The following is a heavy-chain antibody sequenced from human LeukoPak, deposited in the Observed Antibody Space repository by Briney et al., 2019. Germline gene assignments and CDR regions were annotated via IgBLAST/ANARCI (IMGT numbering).Heavy chain of an antibody. CDR2: ISGSGGST. Sequence: GGSLRLSCAASGFTFSSYAMSWVRQAPGKGLEWVSAISGSGGSTYYADPVKGRFTISRDNSKNTLYLQMNSLRAEDTAVYYCARDRNMTTVDYYFDYWGQGTLVTVSS. CDR1: GFTFSSYA. CDR3: ARDRNMTTVDYYFDY. V-gene: IGHV3-23*01. J-gene: IGHJ4*02. D-gene: IGHD4-23*01.